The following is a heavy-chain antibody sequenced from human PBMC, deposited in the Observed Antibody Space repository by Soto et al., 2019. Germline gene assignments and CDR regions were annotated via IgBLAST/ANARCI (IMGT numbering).Heavy chain of an antibody. CDR3: ARDRGVVGATRGAFDY. V-gene: IGHV3-30-3*01. CDR1: GFTFSSYA. CDR2: ISYDGSNK. Sequence: QVQLVESGGGVVQPGRSLRLSCAASGFTFSSYAMHWVRQAPGKGLEWVAVISYDGSNKYYADSVKGRFTISRDNSKNTLYLQMNGLRAEDTAVYYCARDRGVVGATRGAFDYWGQGTLVTVSS. J-gene: IGHJ4*02. D-gene: IGHD1-26*01.